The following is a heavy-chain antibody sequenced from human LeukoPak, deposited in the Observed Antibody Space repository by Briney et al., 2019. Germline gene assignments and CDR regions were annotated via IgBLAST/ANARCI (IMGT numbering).Heavy chain of an antibody. Sequence: GGSLRLSCAASGFTFSSYAMSWVRQAPGKGLEWVSAISGSGGSTYYADSVKGRFTISRDNSKNTLYLHMNSLRAGDTAVYYCAKGDSSAFTYYFDYWGQGSLVTVPS. V-gene: IGHV3-23*01. CDR3: AKGDSSAFTYYFDY. D-gene: IGHD3-22*01. CDR2: ISGSGGST. J-gene: IGHJ4*02. CDR1: GFTFSSYA.